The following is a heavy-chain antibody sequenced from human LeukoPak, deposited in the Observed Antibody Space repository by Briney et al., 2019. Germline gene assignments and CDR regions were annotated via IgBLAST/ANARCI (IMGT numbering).Heavy chain of an antibody. V-gene: IGHV1-69*04. Sequence: ASVKVSCKVSGGTFSSYAISWVRQAPGQGLEWMGRIIPILGIANYAQKFQGRVTITADKSTSTAYMELSSLRSEDTAVYYCASGLGGSGSYYWGQGTLVTVSS. CDR3: ASGLGGSGSYY. CDR2: IIPILGIA. D-gene: IGHD3-10*01. CDR1: GGTFSSYA. J-gene: IGHJ4*02.